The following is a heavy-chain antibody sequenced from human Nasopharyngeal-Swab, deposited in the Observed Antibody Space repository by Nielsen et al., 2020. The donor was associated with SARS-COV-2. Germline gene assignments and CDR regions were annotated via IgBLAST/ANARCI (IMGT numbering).Heavy chain of an antibody. CDR3: VRDNYYHYYMDV. V-gene: IGHV4-39*01. CDR2: IYYSGAT. D-gene: IGHD2-15*01. Sequence: RQAPGKGLEWIGSIYYSGATYYSPSLKRRLTISVDTSQNQFSLTVITVTASDTAVYYCVRDNYYHYYMDVWGQGTTVTVSS. J-gene: IGHJ6*03.